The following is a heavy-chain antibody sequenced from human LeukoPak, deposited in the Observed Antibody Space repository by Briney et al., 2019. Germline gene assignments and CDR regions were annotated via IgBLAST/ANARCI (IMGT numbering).Heavy chain of an antibody. CDR1: GYTFTGYY. CDR3: ARGITVVRGVIYI. CDR2: INPNSGGT. V-gene: IGHV1-2*02. J-gene: IGHJ3*02. D-gene: IGHD3-10*01. Sequence: ASVKVSCKASGYTFTGYYMHWVRQAPGQGLEWMGWINPNSGGTNYAQKFQGRVTMTRDTSISTAYMELSRLRSDDTAVYYCARGITVVRGVIYIWGQGTMVTVSS.